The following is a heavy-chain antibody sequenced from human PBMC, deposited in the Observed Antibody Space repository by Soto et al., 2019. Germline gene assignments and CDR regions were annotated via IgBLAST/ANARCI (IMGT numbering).Heavy chain of an antibody. V-gene: IGHV5-10-1*01. Sequence: PGESLKISCNGSGYNFTSYWITWVRQMPGKGLEWMGNIDPSDSFTNYSPSFQGHVTISADKSISTAYLQWSSLKASDTAIYYCARLRGYEFDYWGQGTLVTVSS. CDR1: GYNFTSYW. J-gene: IGHJ4*02. CDR3: ARLRGYEFDY. D-gene: IGHD5-18*01. CDR2: IDPSDSFT.